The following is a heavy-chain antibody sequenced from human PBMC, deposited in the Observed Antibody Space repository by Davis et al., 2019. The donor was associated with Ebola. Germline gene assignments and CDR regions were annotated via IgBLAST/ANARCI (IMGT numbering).Heavy chain of an antibody. CDR1: GGTFSSYT. CDR3: ARWLHPDAFDI. V-gene: IGHV1-18*01. Sequence: ASVKVSCKASGGTFSSYTISWVRQAPGQGLEWMGWISAYNGNTNYAQKLQGRVTMTTDTSTSTAYMELRSLRSEDTAVYYCARWLHPDAFDIWGQGTMVTVSS. D-gene: IGHD5-24*01. CDR2: ISAYNGNT. J-gene: IGHJ3*02.